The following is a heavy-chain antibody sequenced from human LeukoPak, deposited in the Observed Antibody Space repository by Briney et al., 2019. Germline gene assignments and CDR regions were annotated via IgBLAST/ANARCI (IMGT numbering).Heavy chain of an antibody. Sequence: SETLSLTCNVSGASIRSGRNYWGWIRQPPGKGLEWIGIIYYSGSTYYNPSLKSRVTISVDTSKNQFSLKLSSGTAADTAVYYCARDQAIAVARRYFDLWGRGTLVTVSS. CDR1: GASIRSGRNY. V-gene: IGHV4-39*07. J-gene: IGHJ2*01. D-gene: IGHD6-19*01. CDR3: ARDQAIAVARRYFDL. CDR2: IYYSGST.